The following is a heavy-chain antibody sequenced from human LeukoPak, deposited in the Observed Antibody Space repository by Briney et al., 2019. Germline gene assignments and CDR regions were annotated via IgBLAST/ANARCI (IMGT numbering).Heavy chain of an antibody. CDR1: GGTFSSYA. CDR2: IIPILGIA. V-gene: IGHV1-69*04. Sequence: GASVKVSWKASGGTFSSYAISWVRQAPGQGLEWMGTIIPILGIANYAQNFQGRVTITAVKSTSTAYMGLSSLRSEDTAVYYCARDQNDSEGAFDIWGQGTMVTVSS. J-gene: IGHJ3*02. D-gene: IGHD1-1*01. CDR3: ARDQNDSEGAFDI.